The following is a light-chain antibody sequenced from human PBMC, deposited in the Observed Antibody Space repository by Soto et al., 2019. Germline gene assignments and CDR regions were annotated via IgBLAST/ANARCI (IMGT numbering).Light chain of an antibody. Sequence: SYELTQPSSVSVFPGQTAKITCSGDMLARKYTRWFQQKPGQAPVLVIYKDTERPSGIPERFSGSTSETTVTLIISGAQVEEEADYYCFSAADNSAVFGGGTQLTVL. V-gene: IGLV3-27*01. CDR2: KDT. CDR1: MLARKY. J-gene: IGLJ7*01. CDR3: FSAADNSAV.